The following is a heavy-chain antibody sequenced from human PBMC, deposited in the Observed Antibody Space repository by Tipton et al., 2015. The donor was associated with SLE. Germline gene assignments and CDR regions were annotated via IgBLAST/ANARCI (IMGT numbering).Heavy chain of an antibody. V-gene: IGHV6-1*01. Sequence: GLVKPSQTLSLHRAISGDSVSSNSAALNWIRQSPSRGLEWLGRTYYRSKWYNDYAVSVKSRITINPDTSKNQFSLQLNSVTPEDTAVYYCARSSQWLVLRAFDIWGQGTMVTVSS. CDR3: ARSSQWLVLRAFDI. CDR1: GDSVSSNSAA. D-gene: IGHD6-19*01. J-gene: IGHJ3*02. CDR2: TYYRSKWYN.